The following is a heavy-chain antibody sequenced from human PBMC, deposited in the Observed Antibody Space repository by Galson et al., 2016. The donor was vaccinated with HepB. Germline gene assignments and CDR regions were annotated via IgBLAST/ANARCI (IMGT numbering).Heavy chain of an antibody. CDR3: ARDGRGQYSSSSYFDY. J-gene: IGHJ4*02. CDR2: INPSGGAT. V-gene: IGHV1-46*01. CDR1: GYTFTSYY. D-gene: IGHD6-6*01. Sequence: SVKVSCTASGYTFTSYYIHWVRQAPGQGLEWMGIINPSGGATNYAQRFQGRVTMTRDTSTSTVYMELSSLRYEDTAVYYCARDGRGQYSSSSYFDYWGQGTLVTVSS.